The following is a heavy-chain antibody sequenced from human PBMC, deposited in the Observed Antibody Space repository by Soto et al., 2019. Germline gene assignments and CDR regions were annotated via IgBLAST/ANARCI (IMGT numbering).Heavy chain of an antibody. D-gene: IGHD3-22*01. CDR2: IYWDDDK. CDR3: AHRRGPDDSSGYNYNWFAP. CDR1: GYSLSTSGVG. J-gene: IGHJ5*02. Sequence: SGPTLVNPTQTLTLTCTFSGYSLSTSGVGVGWIRQPPGKALEWLALIYWDDDKRYSPSLKSRLTITKDTSKNQVVLTMTNMDPVDTATYYCAHRRGPDDSSGYNYNWFAPWGQGTLVTVSS. V-gene: IGHV2-5*02.